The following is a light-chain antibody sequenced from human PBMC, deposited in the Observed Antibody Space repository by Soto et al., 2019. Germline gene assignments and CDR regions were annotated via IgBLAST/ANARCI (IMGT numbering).Light chain of an antibody. CDR2: GAS. V-gene: IGKV3-20*01. Sequence: EIVLTQSPGTLSLSPGERATLSCRASQSVSSSSLAWYQQKPGQAPRLLIYGASSRATGIPDRFSGRGSGTDFTLTISRLEPEDVAVFYCQQYGSSPYTFGQGTKLEIK. CDR3: QQYGSSPYT. CDR1: QSVSSSS. J-gene: IGKJ2*01.